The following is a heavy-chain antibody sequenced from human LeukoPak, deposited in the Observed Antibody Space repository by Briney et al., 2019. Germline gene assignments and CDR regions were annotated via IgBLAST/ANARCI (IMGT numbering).Heavy chain of an antibody. CDR1: GGSISSYY. V-gene: IGHV4-59*08. D-gene: IGHD3-22*01. CDR3: ARHVRYYDSSGSAGDAFDI. J-gene: IGHJ3*02. Sequence: PSETLSLTCTVSGGSISSYYWSWIRQPPGKGLEWIGYIYYSGSTNYNPSLKSRVTISVDTPKNQFSLKLSSVTAADTAVYYCARHVRYYDSSGSAGDAFDIWGQGTMVTVSS. CDR2: IYYSGST.